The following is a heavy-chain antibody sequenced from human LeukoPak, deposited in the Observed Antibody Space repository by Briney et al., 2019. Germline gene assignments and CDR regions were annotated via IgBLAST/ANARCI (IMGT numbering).Heavy chain of an antibody. V-gene: IGHV4-39*01. CDR3: AKTVWSRLAAGLDS. J-gene: IGHJ4*02. D-gene: IGHD2-21*02. Sequence: PSETLSLTCSVSGGSISGSSYYWGWIRQPPGKGLEWIGNIYYRGSTYYNPSLMSRVIMSVDTSKNQFSLKVNSVTATDTAVYYCAKTVWSRLAAGLDSWGQGTLVTVSS. CDR2: IYYRGST. CDR1: GGSISGSSYY.